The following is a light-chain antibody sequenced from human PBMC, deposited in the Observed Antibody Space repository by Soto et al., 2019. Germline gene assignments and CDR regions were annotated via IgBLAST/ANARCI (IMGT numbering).Light chain of an antibody. J-gene: IGLJ2*01. CDR3: GTWDSSLSAGV. CDR2: DNN. V-gene: IGLV1-51*01. Sequence: QSVLTQPPSVSAAPGQTVTISCSGSSSNIGNNYVSWYQQLPGTAPKLLIYDNNKRPSGIPDRFSGSKSGTSATLGITGLQDGDDTDYYSGTWDSSLSAGVFGGGTKLTVL. CDR1: SSNIGNNY.